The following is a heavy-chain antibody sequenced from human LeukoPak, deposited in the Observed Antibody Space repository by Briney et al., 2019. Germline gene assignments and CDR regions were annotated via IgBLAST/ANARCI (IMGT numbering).Heavy chain of an antibody. Sequence: SETLSLTCTVSGGSISSYYWSWIRQPPGEGLEWNGYIYYSGSTNYNPSLKSRVTISVDTSKNQFSLKLSSVTAADTAVYYCARRRVVPAAMLNYWGQGTLVTVSS. J-gene: IGHJ4*02. V-gene: IGHV4-59*08. CDR2: IYYSGST. D-gene: IGHD2-2*01. CDR1: GGSISSYY. CDR3: ARRRVVPAAMLNY.